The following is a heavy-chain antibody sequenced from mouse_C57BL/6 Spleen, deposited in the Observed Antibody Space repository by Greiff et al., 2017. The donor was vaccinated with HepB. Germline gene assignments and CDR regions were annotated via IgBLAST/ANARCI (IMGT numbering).Heavy chain of an antibody. D-gene: IGHD2-3*01. CDR3: ARVDGYYSYYFDY. V-gene: IGHV1-7*01. CDR2: INPSSGYT. J-gene: IGHJ2*01. CDR1: GYTFTSYW. Sequence: QVHVKQSGAELAKPGASVKLSCKASGYTFTSYWMHWVKQRPGQGLEWIGYINPSSGYTKYNQKFKDKATLTADKSSSTAYMQLSSLTYEDSAVYYCARVDGYYSYYFDYWGQGTTLTVSS.